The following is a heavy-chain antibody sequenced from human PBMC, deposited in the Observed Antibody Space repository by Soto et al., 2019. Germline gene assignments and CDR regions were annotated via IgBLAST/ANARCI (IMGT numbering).Heavy chain of an antibody. Sequence: QVQLQESGPGLVKPSQTLSLTCTVSGGSISSGGYYWYWIRQHPGKGLEWIGYIYYSGTTYYNPSIKSRVTISGDTSKNQFSLKLSSVTAADTAVYYCAASCVACGGFNYYGMDVWGQGTTVTVSS. V-gene: IGHV4-31*03. J-gene: IGHJ6*02. D-gene: IGHD2-21*01. CDR1: GGSISSGGYY. CDR2: IYYSGTT. CDR3: AASCVACGGFNYYGMDV.